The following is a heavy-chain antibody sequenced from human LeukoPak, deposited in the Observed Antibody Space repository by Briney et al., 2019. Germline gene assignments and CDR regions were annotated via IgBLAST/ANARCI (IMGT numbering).Heavy chain of an antibody. CDR3: AKVHTNIVVVPAANYFDY. Sequence: GGSLRLSCAASGFTFSSYGMSWVRQAPGKGLEWVSAISGSGGSTYYADSVKGRFTISRDNSKNTLYLQMNSLRAEDTAVYYCAKVHTNIVVVPAANYFDYWGQGTLVTVSS. J-gene: IGHJ4*02. CDR2: ISGSGGST. CDR1: GFTFSSYG. D-gene: IGHD2-2*01. V-gene: IGHV3-23*01.